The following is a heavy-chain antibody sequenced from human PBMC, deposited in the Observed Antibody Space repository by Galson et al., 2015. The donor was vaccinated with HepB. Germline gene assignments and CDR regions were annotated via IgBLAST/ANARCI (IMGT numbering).Heavy chain of an antibody. Sequence: SLRLSCAASGFTFSNAWMSWVRQAPGKGLEWVGRIKSKTDGGTTDYAAPVKGRFTISRDDSKNTLYLQMNSLKTEDTAVYYCTTDSREYSSSSGWFDLWGRGTLVTVSS. CDR3: TTDSREYSSSSGWFDL. CDR2: IKSKTDGGTT. CDR1: GFTFSNAW. V-gene: IGHV3-15*01. J-gene: IGHJ2*01. D-gene: IGHD6-6*01.